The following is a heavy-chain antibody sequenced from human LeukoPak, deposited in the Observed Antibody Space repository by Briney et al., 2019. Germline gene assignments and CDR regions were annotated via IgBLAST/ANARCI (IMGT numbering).Heavy chain of an antibody. CDR2: ISSSSSYI. V-gene: IGHV3-21*01. Sequence: GGSLRLSCAASGFTFSSYSMNWVRQAPGKGLEWVSSISSSSSYIYYADSVKGRFTISRDNAKNSLYLQMNSLRAEDTAVYYCARIRYSGREGPIDYWGQGTLVTVSS. CDR1: GFTFSSYS. J-gene: IGHJ4*02. CDR3: ARIRYSGREGPIDY. D-gene: IGHD1-26*01.